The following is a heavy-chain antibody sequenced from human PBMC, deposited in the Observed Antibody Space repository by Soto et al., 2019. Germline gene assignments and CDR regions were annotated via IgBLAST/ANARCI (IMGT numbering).Heavy chain of an antibody. J-gene: IGHJ4*02. CDR3: ARLMGTSFDL. V-gene: IGHV3-72*01. Sequence: PGGSLRLSCAASGFIFSDHHMDWVRQAPGKGLEWVGRARNKAPGYTAAYAASVRGRFIISRDDSKNSLSLQMNSLKTEDTSVYFCARLMGTSFDLWGQGTLVTVSS. CDR1: GFIFSDHH. CDR2: ARNKAPGYTA. D-gene: IGHD2-8*01.